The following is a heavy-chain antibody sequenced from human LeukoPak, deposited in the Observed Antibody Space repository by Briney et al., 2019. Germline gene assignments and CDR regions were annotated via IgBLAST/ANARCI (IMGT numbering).Heavy chain of an antibody. CDR2: INPNSGGT. CDR3: ARDLGYCSGGSCSPGFDY. Sequence: ASVKVSCKASGYTFTGYYMHWVRQAPGQGLEWMGWINPNSGGTNYAQKFQGRVTMTRDTSISTAYMELSSLRSEDTAVYYCARDLGYCSGGSCSPGFDYWGQGTLVTVSS. J-gene: IGHJ4*02. V-gene: IGHV1-2*02. D-gene: IGHD2-15*01. CDR1: GYTFTGYY.